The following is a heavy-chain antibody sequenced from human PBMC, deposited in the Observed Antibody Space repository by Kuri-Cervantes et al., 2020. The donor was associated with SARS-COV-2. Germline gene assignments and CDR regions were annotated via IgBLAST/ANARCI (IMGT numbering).Heavy chain of an antibody. CDR3: SKVTRSSGYYCGLDF. V-gene: IGHV3-23*01. D-gene: IGHD3-22*01. Sequence: GGSLRLACAASGFTVSSFARSWVRQAQGKGLEWVSTISGSGGSTYYADSVKGRFTISSDNSKKTLYLQMNSLTADDTAVYYCSKVTRSSGYYCGLDFWGQGTLVTVSS. J-gene: IGHJ4*02. CDR2: ISGSGGST. CDR1: GFTVSSFA.